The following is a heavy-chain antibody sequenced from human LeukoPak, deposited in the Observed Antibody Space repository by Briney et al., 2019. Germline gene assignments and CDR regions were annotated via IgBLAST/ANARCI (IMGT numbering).Heavy chain of an antibody. Sequence: SETLSLTCTVSGGSISSGSYYWSWIRQPAGKGLEWIGRIYTSGSTNYNPSLKSRVTISVDTSKNQFSLKLSSVTAADTAVYYCARSTSCYKCYYYMDVWGKGTKVTVSS. J-gene: IGHJ6*03. CDR1: GGSISSGSYY. CDR2: IYTSGST. D-gene: IGHD2-2*02. CDR3: ARSTSCYKCYYYMDV. V-gene: IGHV4-61*02.